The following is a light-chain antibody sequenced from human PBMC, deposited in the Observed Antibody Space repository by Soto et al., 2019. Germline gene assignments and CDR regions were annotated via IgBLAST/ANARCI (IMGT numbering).Light chain of an antibody. V-gene: IGKV1-6*01. CDR2: ATS. CDR3: LQAYTYPLT. CDR1: QGIRDD. J-gene: IGKJ1*01. Sequence: AIQMTQSPSSLSASVGDRVTITCRASQGIRDDVAWFQQKPGRAPNLLIYATSNLQSGVPSRFSGSGSGTDFALTISSLQHEDFATYYCLQAYTYPLTLGQGTKVDIK.